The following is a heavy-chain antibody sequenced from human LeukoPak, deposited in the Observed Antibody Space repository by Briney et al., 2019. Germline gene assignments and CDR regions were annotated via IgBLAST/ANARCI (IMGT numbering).Heavy chain of an antibody. CDR1: GFTVSSNY. D-gene: IGHD4-17*01. J-gene: IGHJ4*02. V-gene: IGHV3-53*01. CDR3: ARGLYGDYVLDY. CDR2: IYSGGST. Sequence: GGSLRLSCAAPGFTVSSNYMSWVRQAPGKGLEWVSVIYSGGSTYYADSVKGRFTISRDNSKNTLYLQMNSLRAEDTAVYYCARGLYGDYVLDYWGQGTLVTASS.